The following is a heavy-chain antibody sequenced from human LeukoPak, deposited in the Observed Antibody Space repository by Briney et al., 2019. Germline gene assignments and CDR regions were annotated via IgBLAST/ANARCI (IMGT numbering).Heavy chain of an antibody. D-gene: IGHD3-22*01. CDR3: AKDANFLRSSGYLIPIDF. J-gene: IGHJ4*02. CDR1: GFTFSRNA. V-gene: IGHV3-23*01. Sequence: GGSLRLSCAASGFTFSRNAMNWVRQAPGKGLEWVAVISGNGLGTYYADSVKGRFNISRDNSRNTLYLHMNSLRIEDTAFYYCAKDANFLRSSGYLIPIDFWGQGTLVTVSS. CDR2: ISGNGLGT.